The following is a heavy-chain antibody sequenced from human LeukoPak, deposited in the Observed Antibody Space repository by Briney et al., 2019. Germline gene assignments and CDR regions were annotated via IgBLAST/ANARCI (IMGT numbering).Heavy chain of an antibody. D-gene: IGHD3-9*01. CDR2: FIPRLDIA. CDR1: GGTFSSYA. Sequence: SVKVSCKASGGTFSSYAISWVRQAPGQGLEWMGRFIPRLDIANSAQSFQGRVTITADKSTSTAYMELSSLRSDDTAVYYCAREWYDILTGYQGFQLDYWGQGSLVTVSS. CDR3: AREWYDILTGYQGFQLDY. V-gene: IGHV1-69*04. J-gene: IGHJ4*02.